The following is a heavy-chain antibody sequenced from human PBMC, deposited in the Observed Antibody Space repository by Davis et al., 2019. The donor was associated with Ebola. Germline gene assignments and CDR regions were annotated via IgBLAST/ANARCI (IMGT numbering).Heavy chain of an antibody. CDR1: GFTVSSNY. CDR2: ISSSSSYT. D-gene: IGHD3-3*01. CDR3: ARDESRTYDFWSGYSDYYGMDV. Sequence: GESLKISCAASGFTVSSNYMSWIRQAPGKGLEWVSYISSSSSYTNYADSVKGRFTISRDNAKNSLYLQMNSLRAEDTAVYYCARDESRTYDFWSGYSDYYGMDVWGQGTTVTVSS. J-gene: IGHJ6*02. V-gene: IGHV3-11*06.